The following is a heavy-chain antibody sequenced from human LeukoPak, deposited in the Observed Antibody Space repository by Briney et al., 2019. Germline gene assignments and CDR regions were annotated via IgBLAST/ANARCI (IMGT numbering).Heavy chain of an antibody. D-gene: IGHD6-19*01. CDR3: TRRVSSGREFDY. CDR2: IRSKANSYAT. J-gene: IGHJ4*02. CDR1: GFTFSGSA. V-gene: IGHV3-73*01. Sequence: PPGGSLRLSCAASGFTFSGSAMHWVRQASGKGLEWVGRIRSKANSYATAYAASVKGRFTISRDDSKNTAYLQMNSLKTEDTAVYYCTRRVSSGREFDYWGQGTLVTVSS.